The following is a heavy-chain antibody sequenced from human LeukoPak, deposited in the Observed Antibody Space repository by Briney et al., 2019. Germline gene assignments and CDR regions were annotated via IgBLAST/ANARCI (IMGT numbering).Heavy chain of an antibody. V-gene: IGHV4-59*01. CDR1: GGSISSYY. CDR2: IYYSGST. Sequence: SETLSLTCTVSGGSISSYYWSWIRHPPGKGLEWIGYIYYSGSTNYNPSLKSRVTISVDTSKNQFSLKLSSVTAADTAVYYCAAVAALRVDAFDIWGQGTMVTVSS. CDR3: AAVAALRVDAFDI. J-gene: IGHJ3*02. D-gene: IGHD6-19*01.